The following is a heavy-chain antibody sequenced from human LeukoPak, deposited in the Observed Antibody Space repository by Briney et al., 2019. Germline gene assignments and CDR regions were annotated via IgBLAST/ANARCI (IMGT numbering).Heavy chain of an antibody. CDR3: XKAPVTTCSGAYCYPFDY. CDR1: GFIFSSYN. V-gene: IGHV3-21*04. Sequence: GGSLXLSCAASGFIFSSYNMNWVRQAPGKGLEWVSSISSSSSYIYYADSVKGRFTISRDSSKNTVYIQMNSLRGGDAAVYYXXKAPVTTCSGAYCYPFDYWSQGTLVAVSS. D-gene: IGHD2-15*01. CDR2: ISSSSSYI. J-gene: IGHJ4*02.